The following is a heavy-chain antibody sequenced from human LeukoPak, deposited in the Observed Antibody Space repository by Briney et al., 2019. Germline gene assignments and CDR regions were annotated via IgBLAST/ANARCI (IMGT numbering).Heavy chain of an antibody. V-gene: IGHV4-59*08. CDR2: IHYTGTT. D-gene: IGHD3-3*01. J-gene: IGHJ4*02. Sequence: SETLSLTCIVSGGSINNHYWTWIRQTPGKGLEWIGDIHYTGTTKYNPSLKSRVTISVDTSKNQFSLKLSSVTAADTARYYCARHTTILGHFGYWGQGTLVTVSS. CDR1: GGSINNHY. CDR3: ARHTTILGHFGY.